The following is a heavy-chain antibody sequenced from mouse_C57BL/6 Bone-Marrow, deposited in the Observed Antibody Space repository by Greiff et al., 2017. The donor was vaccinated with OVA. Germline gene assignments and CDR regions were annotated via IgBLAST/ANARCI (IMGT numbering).Heavy chain of an antibody. CDR3: AKKGGAMDY. CDR1: GFSLTSYG. CDR2: IWRGGST. Sequence: VKVEESGPGLVQPSQSLSITCTVSGFSLTSYGVHWVRQSPGKGLEWLGVIWRGGSTDYNAAFMSRLSITKDNSKSQVFFKMNSLQADDTAIYYCAKKGGAMDYWGQGTSVTVSS. J-gene: IGHJ4*01. V-gene: IGHV2-5*01.